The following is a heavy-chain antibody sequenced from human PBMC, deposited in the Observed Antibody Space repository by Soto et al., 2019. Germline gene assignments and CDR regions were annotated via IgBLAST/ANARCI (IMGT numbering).Heavy chain of an antibody. Sequence: SETLSLTCTVSGGSISSISYYWGWIRQPPGKGLEWIGNIYYSGSTYYNPSLKSRVTISVDTSKNQFSLKLSSVTAADTAVYYCARLYDFWGGGVASYYYYYMDVWGKGTTVTVSS. V-gene: IGHV4-39*01. D-gene: IGHD3-3*01. J-gene: IGHJ6*03. CDR1: GGSISSISYY. CDR3: ARLYDFWGGGVASYYYYYMDV. CDR2: IYYSGST.